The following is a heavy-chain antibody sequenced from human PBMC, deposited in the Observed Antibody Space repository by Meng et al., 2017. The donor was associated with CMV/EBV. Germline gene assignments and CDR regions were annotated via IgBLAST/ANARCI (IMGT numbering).Heavy chain of an antibody. Sequence: QGRSQGRAPGQVNPSRAHSLPCTVSGGLISSGSYYWSWIRQPAGKGLEWIGRIYTSGSTNYNPSLKSRVTISVDTSKNQFSLKLSSVTAADTAVYYCAREAFKVLFFPFDPWGQGTLVTVSS. CDR3: AREAFKVLFFPFDP. D-gene: IGHD1-1*01. CDR2: IYTSGST. V-gene: IGHV4-61*02. CDR1: GGLISSGSYY. J-gene: IGHJ5*02.